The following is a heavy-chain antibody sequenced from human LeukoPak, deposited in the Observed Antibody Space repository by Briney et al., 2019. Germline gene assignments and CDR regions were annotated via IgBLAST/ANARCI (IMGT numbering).Heavy chain of an antibody. CDR3: ARLTRGYYYDSSGYYNVSDAFDI. CDR1: GYSFTSYW. CDR2: IYPGDSDT. D-gene: IGHD3-22*01. J-gene: IGHJ3*02. Sequence: PGESLKISCKGSGYSFTSYWIGWVRQMPGKGLEWMGIIYPGDSDTRYSPSFQGQVTISADKSISTAYLQWSSLKASDTAMYYCARLTRGYYYDSSGYYNVSDAFDIWGQGTTVTVSS. V-gene: IGHV5-51*01.